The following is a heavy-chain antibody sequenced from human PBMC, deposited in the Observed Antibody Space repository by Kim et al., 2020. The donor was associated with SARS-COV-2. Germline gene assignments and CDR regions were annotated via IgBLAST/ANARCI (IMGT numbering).Heavy chain of an antibody. CDR1: GGSISSSRYY. J-gene: IGHJ5*02. CDR3: ARLGPGLLNWFDP. D-gene: IGHD1-26*01. CDR2: IYYSGST. V-gene: IGHV4-39*01. Sequence: SETLSLTCTVSGGSISSSRYYWGWIRQPPGKGLEWIGSIYYSGSTYYNPSLKSRVTISVDTSTNQFPLKLSSVTAADTAVYYCARLGPGLLNWFDPWGQGTLVTVSS.